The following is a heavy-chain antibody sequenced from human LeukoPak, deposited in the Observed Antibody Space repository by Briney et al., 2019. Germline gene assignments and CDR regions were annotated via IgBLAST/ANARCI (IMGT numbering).Heavy chain of an antibody. CDR3: AREHSSGWFLFYFAP. V-gene: IGHV6-1*01. CDR2: TYYRSKWYY. Sequence: SQTLSLTSAISGDSVSTDSAAWNWIMQSPSRGLEWLGRTYYRSKWYYDYAVSVESRITINPDTSKNQFSLHLDSVTPEDTAVYDCAREHSSGWFLFYFAPWRQGPLVTVSS. D-gene: IGHD6-19*01. CDR1: GDSVSTDSAA. J-gene: IGHJ5*02.